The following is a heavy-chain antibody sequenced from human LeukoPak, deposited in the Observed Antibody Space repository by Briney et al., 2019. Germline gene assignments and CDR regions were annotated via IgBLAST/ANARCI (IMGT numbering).Heavy chain of an antibody. D-gene: IGHD6-19*01. CDR3: AREPGYSSGWYNGYYFDY. CDR2: IYTSGST. J-gene: IGHJ4*02. Sequence: PSETLSLTCTVSGGSISSYYWSWIRQPAGKGLEWIGRIYTSGSTNYNPSLKSRVTISVDTSKNQFSLKLSSVTAADTAVYYCAREPGYSSGWYNGYYFDYWGQGTLVTVSS. V-gene: IGHV4-4*07. CDR1: GGSISSYY.